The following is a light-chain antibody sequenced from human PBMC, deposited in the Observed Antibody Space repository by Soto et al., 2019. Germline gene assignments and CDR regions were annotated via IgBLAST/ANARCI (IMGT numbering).Light chain of an antibody. J-gene: IGKJ3*01. CDR2: RAS. Sequence: EIVMTQSPATLSVSPGERATLSCRASQSVSSSLAWYQQKPGQAPRLLIFRASTRATGIPARFSGSGSGTEFTLTISSLQSEDFAVYYCQQYSNWPPFTFGPGTKVEIK. CDR3: QQYSNWPPFT. V-gene: IGKV3-15*01. CDR1: QSVSSS.